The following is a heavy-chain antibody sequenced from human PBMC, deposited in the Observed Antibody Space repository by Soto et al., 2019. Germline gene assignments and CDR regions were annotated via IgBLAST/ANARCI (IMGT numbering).Heavy chain of an antibody. CDR1: GGSISSGDYY. V-gene: IGHV4-30-4*01. Sequence: PSETLSLTCTVSGGSISSGDYYWSWIRQPPGKGLEWIGYIYYSGSTYYNPSLKSRVTISVDTSKNQFSLKLSSVTAADTAVYYCDRGQLLMFTPPHNWFDPWGQGTLVTVSS. CDR3: DRGQLLMFTPPHNWFDP. D-gene: IGHD6-6*01. J-gene: IGHJ5*02. CDR2: IYYSGST.